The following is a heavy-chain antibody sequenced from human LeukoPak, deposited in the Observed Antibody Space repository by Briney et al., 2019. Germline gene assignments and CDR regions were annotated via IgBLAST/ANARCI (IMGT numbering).Heavy chain of an antibody. CDR1: GFTFSSYD. Sequence: GGSLRLSCAASGFTFSSYDMHWVRQATGKGLEWVSAIGTIGDTYYTGSVKGRFTISRENAKNSLYLQMNSLRAGDTAAYYCARKGDGAFDIWGQGTMVTVSS. D-gene: IGHD3-16*01. CDR2: IGTIGDT. CDR3: ARKGDGAFDI. J-gene: IGHJ3*02. V-gene: IGHV3-13*01.